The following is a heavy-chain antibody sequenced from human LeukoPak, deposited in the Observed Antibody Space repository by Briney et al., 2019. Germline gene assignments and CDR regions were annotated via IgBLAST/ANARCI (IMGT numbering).Heavy chain of an antibody. V-gene: IGHV3-23*01. CDR1: EFIFSSFA. D-gene: IGHD3-16*02. CDR3: ARDMQLST. J-gene: IGHJ3*01. Sequence: GGSLRLACAASEFIFSSFAMNWVRQAPGEGLEWVSLISYSGANSYYTDSVRGRFTISRDNSKDTLFLQMNSLRAEDTAIYYCARDMQLSTWGLGTMVTVSS. CDR2: ISYSGANS.